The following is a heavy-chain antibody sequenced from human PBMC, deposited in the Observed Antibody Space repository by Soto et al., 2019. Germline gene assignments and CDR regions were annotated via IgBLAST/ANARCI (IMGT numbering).Heavy chain of an antibody. V-gene: IGHV3-7*01. Sequence: GGSLRLSCAASGFTFSSYWMSWVRKAPGKGLEWVANIKQDGSEKYYVDSVKGRFTISRDNAKNSLYLQMYSLRAEDTAVYYCARVGSSSTSRVYYYYYYMDVWGKGTTVTVSS. CDR2: IKQDGSEK. CDR3: ARVGSSSTSRVYYYYYYMDV. J-gene: IGHJ6*03. CDR1: GFTFSSYW. D-gene: IGHD6-6*01.